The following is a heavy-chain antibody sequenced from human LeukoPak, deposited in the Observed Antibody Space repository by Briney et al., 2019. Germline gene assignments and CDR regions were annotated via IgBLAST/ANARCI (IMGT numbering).Heavy chain of an antibody. CDR1: GYTFTDYF. V-gene: IGHV1-2*02. CDR2: INPNSGGT. CDR3: ARELNYDSSGYYFDY. D-gene: IGHD3-22*01. Sequence: ASVKVSCKASGYTFTDYFMHWVRQAPGQGLEWMGWINPNSGGTNYAQKFQGRVTMTRDTSSSTAYMALGRLRSPDTAVYYCARELNYDSSGYYFDYWGQGTLVTVSS. J-gene: IGHJ4*02.